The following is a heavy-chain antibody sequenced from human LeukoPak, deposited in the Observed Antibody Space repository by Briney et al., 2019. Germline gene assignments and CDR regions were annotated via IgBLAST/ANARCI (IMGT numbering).Heavy chain of an antibody. D-gene: IGHD4/OR15-4a*01. Sequence: GAFLQICGAGSGYSISSYWICWVRQMPGEGLEWLGRIDPSDSYTNYGPSFQGHVTISADKTTSTAYLQWSSLKASDTAMYYCARKDGANDYWRQGTLVTVSS. CDR2: IDPSDSYT. J-gene: IGHJ4*02. V-gene: IGHV5-10-1*01. CDR1: GYSISSYW. CDR3: ARKDGANDY.